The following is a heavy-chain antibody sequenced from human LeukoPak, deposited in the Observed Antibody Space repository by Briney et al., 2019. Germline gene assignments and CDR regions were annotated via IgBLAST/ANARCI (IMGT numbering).Heavy chain of an antibody. V-gene: IGHV1-46*01. J-gene: IGHJ6*02. D-gene: IGHD3-9*01. CDR1: GYTFTSYY. CDR3: ARNAILLTGPYYYGMDV. CDR2: INPSGGST. Sequence: ASVKVSCKASGYTFTSYYMHWVRQAPGQGLEWMGIINPSGGSTSYAQKFQGRVTMTRDTSTSTVYMELSSLRSEDTAVYYCARNAILLTGPYYYGMDVWGQGTTVTVSS.